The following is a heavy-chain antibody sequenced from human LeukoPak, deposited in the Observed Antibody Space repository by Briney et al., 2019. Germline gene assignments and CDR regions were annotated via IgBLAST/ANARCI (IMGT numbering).Heavy chain of an antibody. D-gene: IGHD5-24*01. CDR3: AHVEGYNYFDY. CDR1: GFTFSSYG. CDR2: ISYDGSNK. Sequence: PGGSLRLSCAASGFTFSSYGMHWVRQAPGKGLEWVAVISYDGSNKYYADSVKGRFTISRDNSKNTLYLQMNSLRAEDTAVYYCAHVEGYNYFDYWGQGTLVTVSS. J-gene: IGHJ4*02. V-gene: IGHV3-30*03.